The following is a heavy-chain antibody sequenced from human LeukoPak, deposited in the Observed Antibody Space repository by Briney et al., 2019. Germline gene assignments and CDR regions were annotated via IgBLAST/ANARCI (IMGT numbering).Heavy chain of an antibody. CDR2: VAYDGSNK. V-gene: IGHV3-30*18. D-gene: IGHD3-22*01. CDR3: AKYAGAGAYDIHNEFDS. Sequence: GSLRLSCTASGFTFSRYAMHWLRQAPGKGLEWVAVVAYDGSNKYPADSLKGRFTISRDNSKNTLFLEMNSLRPEDTAVYYCAKYAGAGAYDIHNEFDSWGQGTLVTVSS. CDR1: GFTFSRYA. J-gene: IGHJ4*02.